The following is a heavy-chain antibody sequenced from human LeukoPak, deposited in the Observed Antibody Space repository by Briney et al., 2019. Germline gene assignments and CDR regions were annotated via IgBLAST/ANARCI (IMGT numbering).Heavy chain of an antibody. CDR2: ISYDGSNK. CDR1: GFPFNNYA. D-gene: IGHD3-22*01. V-gene: IGHV3-30-3*01. Sequence: GGSLRLSCAVSGFPFNNYAMHWVRQAPGMGLEWVAVISYDGSNKHYADSVKGRITISRDNSKNTLYLQMNSLRAEDTAVYYCVSSGYYDSSGFYYVRWGQGTLVTVSS. J-gene: IGHJ4*02. CDR3: VSSGYYDSSGFYYVR.